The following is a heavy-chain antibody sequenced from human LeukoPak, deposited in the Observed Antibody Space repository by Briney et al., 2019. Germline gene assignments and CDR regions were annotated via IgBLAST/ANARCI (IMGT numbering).Heavy chain of an antibody. J-gene: IGHJ4*02. CDR2: ISGSGGST. V-gene: IGHV3-23*01. CDR1: GFAFSSYA. CDR3: AKTLEGAAAELYFDY. D-gene: IGHD6-13*01. Sequence: GGSLRLSCAASGFAFSSYAMSWVRQAPGKGLEWVSAISGSGGSTYYADSVKGRFTISRDNSKNTLYLQMNSLRAEDTAVYYCAKTLEGAAAELYFDYWGQGTLVTVSS.